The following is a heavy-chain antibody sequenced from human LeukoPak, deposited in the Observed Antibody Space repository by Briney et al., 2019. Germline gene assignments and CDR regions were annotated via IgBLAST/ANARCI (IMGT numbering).Heavy chain of an antibody. D-gene: IGHD6-6*01. CDR3: ARGTVSSIAARPPNWFDP. V-gene: IGHV3-21*01. Sequence: GESLRLSCAASGFTFSSYSMNWVRQAPGKGLEWVSSISSSTYIYYADSVKGRFTTSRDNAKNSLYPQMNSLRAEDTAVYYCARGTVSSIAARPPNWFDPWGQGTLVTVSS. CDR1: GFTFSSYS. J-gene: IGHJ5*02. CDR2: ISSSTYI.